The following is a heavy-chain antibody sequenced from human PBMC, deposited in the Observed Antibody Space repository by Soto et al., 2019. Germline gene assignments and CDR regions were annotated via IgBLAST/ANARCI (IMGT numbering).Heavy chain of an antibody. Sequence: EVQLVESGGGLVQPGGSLRLSCAASGFTVSDNYMSWVRQAPGKGLEWVSLIYSGGRTFYADSVKGRFTIPRDTNTVYLQMNSLSAEDTAVYYCAKKLGGNNHLDYWGQGTLVTVSS. J-gene: IGHJ4*02. CDR2: IYSGGRT. V-gene: IGHV3-66*01. CDR3: AKKLGGNNHLDY. CDR1: GFTVSDNY. D-gene: IGHD7-27*01.